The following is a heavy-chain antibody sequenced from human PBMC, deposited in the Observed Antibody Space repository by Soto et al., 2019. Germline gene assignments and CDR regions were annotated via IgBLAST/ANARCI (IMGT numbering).Heavy chain of an antibody. CDR2: IIPDYQRP. J-gene: IGHJ4*02. CDR1: GGTFHSYS. Sequence: QVQLVQSGPEVKKPGSSVKVSCKASGGTFHSYSINWVRQAPGQGLEWVGGIIPDYQRPNYAQKFQGRVTMTADKSTGTAYMELSSLRSEDTAVYFCARDPSNDYGADTFDYGGQGTLVTVSS. V-gene: IGHV1-69*06. CDR3: ARDPSNDYGADTFDY. D-gene: IGHD4-17*01.